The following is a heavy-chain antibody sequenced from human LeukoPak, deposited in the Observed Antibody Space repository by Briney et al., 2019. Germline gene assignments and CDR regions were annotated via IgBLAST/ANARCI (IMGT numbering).Heavy chain of an antibody. CDR1: GGSFSGYY. Sequence: SETLSLTCAVYGGSFSGYYWSWIRRPPGKGLEGIGEINHSGSTNYNPSLKSRVTISVDTSKNQFSLKLSSVTAADTAVYYCARVVYSGYDLRGAMDVWGKGTTVTVSS. CDR3: ARVVYSGYDLRGAMDV. D-gene: IGHD5-12*01. J-gene: IGHJ6*03. CDR2: INHSGST. V-gene: IGHV4-34*01.